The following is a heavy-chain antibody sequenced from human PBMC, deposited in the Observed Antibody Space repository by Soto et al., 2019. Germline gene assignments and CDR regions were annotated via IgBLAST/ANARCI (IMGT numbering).Heavy chain of an antibody. D-gene: IGHD2-8*01. V-gene: IGHV3-23*01. CDR2: ISGSGGTT. CDR1: GFTFSNYA. Sequence: EVQLLESGGGLVQPGESLRLSCVASGFTFSNYAMSWVRQAPGKGLEWVSGISGSGGTTYYADSVKGRFTISRDNSKNTVFLQMISVGAGDTAVYYCATDPRQWRTIFGCWGLGALVTVSS. CDR3: ATDPRQWRTIFGC. J-gene: IGHJ4*02.